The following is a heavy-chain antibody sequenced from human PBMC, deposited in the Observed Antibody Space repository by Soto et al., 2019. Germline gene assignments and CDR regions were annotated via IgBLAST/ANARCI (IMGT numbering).Heavy chain of an antibody. D-gene: IGHD5-18*01. CDR2: ISTSSGNA. CDR3: ARSVGYPDY. J-gene: IGHJ4*02. V-gene: IGHV1-18*01. CDR1: GYTFASYA. Sequence: QVQLVQSGGEVRKHGASVHVSCKASGYTFASYAITWVRQAPGEGLEWMGWISTSSGNANYAQRFQGRVTITRDTSTTTVYMQLRSLRSDDSAVYFCARSVGYPDYWGQGTLVTVSS.